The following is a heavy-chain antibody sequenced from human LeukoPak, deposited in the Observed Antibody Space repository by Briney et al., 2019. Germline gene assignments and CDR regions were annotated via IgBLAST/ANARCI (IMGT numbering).Heavy chain of an antibody. J-gene: IGHJ4*02. CDR2: TYYRSKWYN. CDR1: GDSFSSNSAA. Sequence: SQTLSLTCAISGDSFSSNSAAWNWMRQSPSRGLERLGRTYYRSKWYNGYAVFVKSRISVNPDTSKNQFSLQLNSVTPEDTAVYYCARSGSGGWIDYWGQGTLVTVSS. CDR3: ARSGSGGWIDY. V-gene: IGHV6-1*01. D-gene: IGHD6-19*01.